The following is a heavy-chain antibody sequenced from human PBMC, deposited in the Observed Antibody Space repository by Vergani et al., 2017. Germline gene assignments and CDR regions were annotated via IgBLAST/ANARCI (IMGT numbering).Heavy chain of an antibody. D-gene: IGHD2-15*01. J-gene: IGHJ4*02. V-gene: IGHV4-39*01. CDR2: MDYSGSP. CDR1: GDSVISTDYH. CDR3: ASKRGACRAAYCHSYDF. Sequence: QVQLQESGPGLVKPSETLSLTCTVSGDSVISTDYHWGWIRQPPGKGLEWIGSMDYSGSPSYNPSLESRISISFATPKNQFSLRLTSVTAADTAVYYCASKRGACRAAYCHSYDFWGPGTLVGVSS.